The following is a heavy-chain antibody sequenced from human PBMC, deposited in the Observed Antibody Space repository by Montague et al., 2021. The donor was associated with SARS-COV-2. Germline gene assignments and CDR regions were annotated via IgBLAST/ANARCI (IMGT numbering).Heavy chain of an antibody. D-gene: IGHD2-15*01. V-gene: IGHV4-34*01. J-gene: IGHJ4*02. CDR3: ASTDVVVGPMPMPFDY. Sequence: SETLSLTCAVYGGSFSGYYWSWIRQPPGKGLEWIGEINHSGSTKYKSSXXSRVTVSVDKSKNQFSLRLSSVTAADTAVYYCASTDVVVGPMPMPFDYWGQGTLVTVSS. CDR1: GGSFSGYY. CDR2: INHSGST.